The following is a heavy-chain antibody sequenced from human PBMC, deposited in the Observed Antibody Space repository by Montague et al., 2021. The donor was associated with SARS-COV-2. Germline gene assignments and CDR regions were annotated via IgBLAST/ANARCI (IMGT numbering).Heavy chain of an antibody. J-gene: IGHJ6*02. Sequence: SETLSLTCTVSGGSISSYYWSWIRQPPGKGLEWIGYIYYSGSTNYNPSPKSRVTISVDTSKNQFSLKLSSVTAAVTAVYYCASQEVDTAMDRNYYYYGMDVWGQETTVTVSS. CDR2: IYYSGST. CDR3: ASQEVDTAMDRNYYYYGMDV. CDR1: GGSISSYY. D-gene: IGHD5-18*01. V-gene: IGHV4-59*01.